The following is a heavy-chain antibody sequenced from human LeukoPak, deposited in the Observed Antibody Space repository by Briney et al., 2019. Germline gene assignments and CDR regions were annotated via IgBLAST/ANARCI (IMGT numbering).Heavy chain of an antibody. CDR2: INHSGST. D-gene: IGHD6-19*01. Sequence: SETLSLTCAVYGGSFSGYYWSWIRQPPGKGLEWIGEINHSGSTNYNPSLKSRVTISVDTSKNQFSLKLSFVTAADTAVYYCARIWGSGWYGGDYWGQGTLVTVSS. CDR1: GGSFSGYY. J-gene: IGHJ4*02. CDR3: ARIWGSGWYGGDY. V-gene: IGHV4-34*01.